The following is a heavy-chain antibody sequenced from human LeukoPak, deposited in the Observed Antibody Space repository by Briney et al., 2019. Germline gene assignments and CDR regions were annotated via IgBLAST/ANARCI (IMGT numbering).Heavy chain of an antibody. V-gene: IGHV3-72*01. CDR2: IRRKRNSYTT. CDR1: GLTFSDYI. J-gene: IGHJ3*02. CDR3: SRDGAEGDNSAFDI. D-gene: IGHD3-22*01. Sequence: GGSLRLSCVASGLTFSDYILDWVRQAPGKGLEWVGRIRRKRNSYTTEYAACVKGRFSISRDDLKKTLYLHMNSLQTEDTAVYHCSRDGAEGDNSAFDIWGPGTMVTVSS.